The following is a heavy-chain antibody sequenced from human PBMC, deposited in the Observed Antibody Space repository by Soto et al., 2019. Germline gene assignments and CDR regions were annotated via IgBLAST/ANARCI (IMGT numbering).Heavy chain of an antibody. CDR1: GFTFSSYS. CDR2: ISSSRSTI. Sequence: GGSLRLSCAATGFTFSSYSINWVRQAPGKGLEWVSYISSSRSTIYYADSVNGRFTIYRDKAKNALYLQMNSLRDEDTAVYYCARDTIVPAAIGLDPWGQGTLVTVSS. J-gene: IGHJ5*02. V-gene: IGHV3-48*02. D-gene: IGHD2-2*01. CDR3: ARDTIVPAAIGLDP.